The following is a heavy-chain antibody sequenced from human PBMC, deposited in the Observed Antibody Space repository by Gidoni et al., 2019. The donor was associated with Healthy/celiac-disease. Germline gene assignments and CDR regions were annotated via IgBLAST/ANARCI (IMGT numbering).Heavy chain of an antibody. CDR2: IYHSGST. CDR1: GYSISSGYY. D-gene: IGHD6-19*01. Sequence: QVQLQESGPGLVQPSETLSLTCTVSGYSISSGYYWGWIRQPPGKGLEWIGSIYHSGSTYYNPYLKSRVTISVDTSKNQFSLKMSSVTAADTAVYYCARDSSGLDYWGQGTLVTVSS. J-gene: IGHJ4*02. V-gene: IGHV4-38-2*02. CDR3: ARDSSGLDY.